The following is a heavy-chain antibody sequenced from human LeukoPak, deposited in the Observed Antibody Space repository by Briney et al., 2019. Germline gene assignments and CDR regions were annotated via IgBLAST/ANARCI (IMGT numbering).Heavy chain of an antibody. J-gene: IGHJ6*03. CDR3: ARGGGYVYFYMDV. CDR2: INWNGAST. CDR1: GFTFNTYG. D-gene: IGHD5-12*01. V-gene: IGHV3-20*04. Sequence: GGSLRLSCAASGFTFNTYGMSWVRQAPRKGLEWVSGINWNGASTAYADSVKGRFTISRDNAKNSLYLQLNSLRPEDTALYYCARGGGYVYFYMDVWGKGTTVTVSS.